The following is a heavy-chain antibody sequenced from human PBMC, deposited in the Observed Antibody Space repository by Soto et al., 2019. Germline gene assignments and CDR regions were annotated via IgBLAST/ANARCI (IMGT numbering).Heavy chain of an antibody. J-gene: IGHJ6*02. V-gene: IGHV4-34*01. CDR2: INHSGST. CDR3: ARGGLITIFGARVGPYGMDV. D-gene: IGHD3-3*01. CDR1: GGSFSGYY. Sequence: PSETLSLTCAVYGGSFSGYYWSWIRQPPGKGLEWIGEINHSGSTNYNPSLKSRVTISVDTSKNQFSLKLSSVTAADTAVYYCARGGLITIFGARVGPYGMDVWGQGTTVTVSS.